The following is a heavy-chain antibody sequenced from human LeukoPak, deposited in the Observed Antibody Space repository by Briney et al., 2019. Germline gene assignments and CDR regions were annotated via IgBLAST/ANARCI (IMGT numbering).Heavy chain of an antibody. D-gene: IGHD4-17*01. V-gene: IGHV3-23*01. CDR1: GFMFSKYA. CDR2: ISGSGFST. Sequence: GGSLGLSCEASGFMFSKYAMSWVRQTPGKGLEWVSAISGSGFSTFYADSVKGRFTISRDDAKNLLYLDMNSLRAEDTAVYYCARGHTAVTRHFDFWGQGTLVTVSS. J-gene: IGHJ4*02. CDR3: ARGHTAVTRHFDF.